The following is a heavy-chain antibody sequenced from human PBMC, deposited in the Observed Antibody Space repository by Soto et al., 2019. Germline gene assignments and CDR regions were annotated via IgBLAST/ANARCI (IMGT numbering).Heavy chain of an antibody. D-gene: IGHD2-2*01. CDR2: VYKSGGT. J-gene: IGHJ4*02. CDR3: ARAMPGWPYDY. Sequence: EVQLVESGGGLIQPGGSLRLSCAVSGFTVSGAYMTWVRQAPGKGLQCVSVVYKSGGTYYADSVKGRFTISRDNAKNTLYLQMNILRVEDTAIYFCARAMPGWPYDYWGQGTLVTVSS. CDR1: GFTVSGAY. V-gene: IGHV3-53*01.